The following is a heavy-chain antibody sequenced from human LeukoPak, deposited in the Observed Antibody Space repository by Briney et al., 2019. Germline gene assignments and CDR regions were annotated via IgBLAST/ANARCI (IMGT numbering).Heavy chain of an antibody. Sequence: SETLSLTCTVSGGSISSYYWSWIRQPPGKGLEWIGYIYYSGSTNYNPSLKSRVTISVDTFKNQFSLKLSSVTAADTAVYYCARGGYYYDSSGYYSFDYWGQGTLVTVSS. CDR3: ARGGYYYDSSGYYSFDY. CDR1: GGSISSYY. D-gene: IGHD3-22*01. J-gene: IGHJ4*02. V-gene: IGHV4-59*01. CDR2: IYYSGST.